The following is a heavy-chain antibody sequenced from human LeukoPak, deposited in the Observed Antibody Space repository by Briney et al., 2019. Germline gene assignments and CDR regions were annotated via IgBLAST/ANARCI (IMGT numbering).Heavy chain of an antibody. CDR3: ARVQGYCSSTSCYPDTNFDY. J-gene: IGHJ4*02. CDR2: INPNSGCT. D-gene: IGHD2-2*01. CDR1: GYTFTGYY. Sequence: RASVTVSCKDSGYTFTGYYMHWVRQAPGQGLEWMGWINPNSGCTNYAQKFQGRVTMTRDTSISTAYMELSRLRSDDTAVYYCARVQGYCSSTSCYPDTNFDYWGQGTLVTVSS. V-gene: IGHV1-2*02.